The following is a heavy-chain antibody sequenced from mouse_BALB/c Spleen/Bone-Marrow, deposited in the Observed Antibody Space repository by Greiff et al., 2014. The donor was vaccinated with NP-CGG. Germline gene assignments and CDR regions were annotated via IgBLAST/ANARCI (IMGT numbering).Heavy chain of an antibody. CDR1: GYTFTSYV. V-gene: IGHV1-14*01. Sequence: EVQRVESGPELVKPGASVKMSCKASGYTFTSYVMHWVQQKPGQGLEWIGYINPYNDGTKYNEKFKGKATLTSDKSSSTAYMELSSLTSEDSAVYYCARRDYYGSSFYWYFDVWGAGTMVTVSS. D-gene: IGHD1-1*01. CDR3: ARRDYYGSSFYWYFDV. J-gene: IGHJ1*01. CDR2: INPYNDGT.